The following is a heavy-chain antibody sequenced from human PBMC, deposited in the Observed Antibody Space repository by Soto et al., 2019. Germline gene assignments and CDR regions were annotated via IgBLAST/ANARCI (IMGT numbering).Heavy chain of an antibody. Sequence: ASVKVSCKASGYTFINYDISWVRQATGQGPEWMGWMNPGSGKTGYANKFQGRVTMTRDASTSTAHLELSSLTSEDTAVYYCARMASSGTLNWFDSWGQGTLVTVSS. J-gene: IGHJ5*01. CDR3: ARMASSGTLNWFDS. CDR2: MNPGSGKT. CDR1: GYTFINYD. V-gene: IGHV1-8*02.